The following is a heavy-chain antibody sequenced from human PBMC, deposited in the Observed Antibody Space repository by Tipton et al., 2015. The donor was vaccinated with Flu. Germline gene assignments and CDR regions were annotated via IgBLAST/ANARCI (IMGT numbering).Heavy chain of an antibody. D-gene: IGHD3-10*02. J-gene: IGHJ4*02. V-gene: IGHV4-38-2*01. CDR3: ARLSYYDVDLKNFYFDY. CDR1: GYSISSGYY. Sequence: TLSLTCAVSGYSISSGYYWGWIRQPPEKGLEWIGSIYHSGSTFYNPSLTSRVTVSVDTSKSHFSLKLRSVTAADTAVYYCARLSYYDVDLKNFYFDYWGQGALVTVSS. CDR2: IYHSGST.